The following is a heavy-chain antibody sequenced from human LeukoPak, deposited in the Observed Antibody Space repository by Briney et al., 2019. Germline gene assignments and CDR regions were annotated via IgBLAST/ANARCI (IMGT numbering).Heavy chain of an antibody. CDR1: GGSISDGDHY. CDR3: ARDGARDGQDY. Sequence: SETLSLTCTVSGGSISDGDHYWSWIRQPPGKGLEWIGYRFHSGNAYYNPSLESRVTMSVDRSKNQFSLKLSSVTAADTAVYYCARDGARDGQDYWGQGTLVTVSS. CDR2: RFHSGNA. J-gene: IGHJ4*02. V-gene: IGHV4-30-2*01.